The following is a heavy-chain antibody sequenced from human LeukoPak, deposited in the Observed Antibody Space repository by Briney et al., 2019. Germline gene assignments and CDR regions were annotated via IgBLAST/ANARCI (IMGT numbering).Heavy chain of an antibody. Sequence: PGGSLRLSCTASGFAFDEHGMSWVRQVPGKGLEWVSGINWSGGSTGYADPLRGRFTISRDNAKNSLYLQMDSLRAEDTALYYCARAPITSPFYFDYWSQGTLVTVSS. CDR1: GFAFDEHG. D-gene: IGHD2-2*01. V-gene: IGHV3-20*04. CDR2: INWSGGST. J-gene: IGHJ4*02. CDR3: ARAPITSPFYFDY.